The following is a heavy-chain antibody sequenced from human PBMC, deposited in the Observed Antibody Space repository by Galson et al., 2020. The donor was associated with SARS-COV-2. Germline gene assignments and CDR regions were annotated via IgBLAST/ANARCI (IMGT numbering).Heavy chain of an antibody. J-gene: IGHJ4*02. D-gene: IGHD2-15*01. CDR1: GFTFSNYW. CDR3: ARHYCSGVRCWLVS. Sequence: GGSLRLSCAASGFTFSNYWMHWVRQVPGKGLVCLSHVSRDGSIKTYADSVKGRFTISRDNAKNTLQLQMNSLRAEDTAVYYCARHYCSGVRCWLVSWGQGTLVTVAS. CDR2: VSRDGSIK. V-gene: IGHV3-74*03.